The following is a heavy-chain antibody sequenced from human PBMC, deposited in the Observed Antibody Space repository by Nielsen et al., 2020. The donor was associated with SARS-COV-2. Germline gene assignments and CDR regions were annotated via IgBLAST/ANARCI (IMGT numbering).Heavy chain of an antibody. V-gene: IGHV3-20*04. D-gene: IGHD6-19*01. Sequence: GGSLRLSCAASGFTFDDYGMSWVRQAPGKGLEWVSGINWNGGSPGYADSVKGRFTISRDNAKNSLYLQMNSLRAEDTAVYYCARGGEYSSGWFTSYYGMDVWGQGTTVTVSS. CDR2: INWNGGSP. CDR1: GFTFDDYG. CDR3: ARGGEYSSGWFTSYYGMDV. J-gene: IGHJ6*02.